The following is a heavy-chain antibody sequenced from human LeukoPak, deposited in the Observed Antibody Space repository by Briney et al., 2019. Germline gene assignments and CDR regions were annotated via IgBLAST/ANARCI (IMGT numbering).Heavy chain of an antibody. J-gene: IGHJ3*02. CDR3: ARDDSSSWLDAFDI. Sequence: GGSLRLSCAASGFTFSSYSMNWVRQAPGKGLEWVSSISSSSSYIYYADSVKGLFTISRDNAKNSLYLQMNSLRAEDTAVYYCARDDSSSWLDAFDIWGQGTMVTVSS. V-gene: IGHV3-21*01. CDR2: ISSSSSYI. D-gene: IGHD6-13*01. CDR1: GFTFSSYS.